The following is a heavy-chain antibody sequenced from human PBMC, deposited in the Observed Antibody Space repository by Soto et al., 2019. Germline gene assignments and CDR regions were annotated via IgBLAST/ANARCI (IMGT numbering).Heavy chain of an antibody. CDR2: IIPMFGIP. CDR3: ARGVTSGWLEGAYDV. V-gene: IGHV1-69*17. Sequence: QVQLVQSGAEVKKPGSSVKVSCKASGGTLNKHAITWVRRAPGQGLEWLGGIIPMFGIPNYPQKFQGRVTITADNSTNTSHMELHSLTSDDTAVYYCARGVTSGWLEGAYDVWGQGTMVTVSS. CDR1: GGTLNKHA. D-gene: IGHD2-2*01. J-gene: IGHJ3*01.